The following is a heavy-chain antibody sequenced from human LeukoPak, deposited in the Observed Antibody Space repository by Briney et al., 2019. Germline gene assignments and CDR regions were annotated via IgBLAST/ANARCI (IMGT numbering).Heavy chain of an antibody. J-gene: IGHJ5*02. D-gene: IGHD4-17*01. CDR1: GFTFNTYW. Sequence: PGGSLRLSCAASGFTFNTYWMNWVRQAPGKGLEWVANIKQDGSEKYYVDSVKGRFTISRDNAKHSLYLQMNSLRAEDTAVYYCARDRGPYGDYSFDPWGRGTLVTVSS. CDR3: ARDRGPYGDYSFDP. CDR2: IKQDGSEK. V-gene: IGHV3-7*05.